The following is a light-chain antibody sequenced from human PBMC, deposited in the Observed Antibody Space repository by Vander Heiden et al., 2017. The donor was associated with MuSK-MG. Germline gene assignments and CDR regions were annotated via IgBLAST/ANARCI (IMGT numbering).Light chain of an antibody. CDR3: QQYDNFPLT. Sequence: DIQITQSPSSLSASIGDRVTITCQASQNISDSLSWYQQKPGKAPKLLINDASNWERAVPSRFSGGGYGTDFTFTINSLQTEDFATYYCQQYDNFPLTFGPGTKVDI. V-gene: IGKV1-33*01. CDR2: DAS. J-gene: IGKJ3*01. CDR1: QNISDS.